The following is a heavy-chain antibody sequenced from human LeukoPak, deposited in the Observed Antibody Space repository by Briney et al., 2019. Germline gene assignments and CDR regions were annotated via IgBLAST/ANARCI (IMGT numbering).Heavy chain of an antibody. J-gene: IGHJ4*02. Sequence: SGTLSLTCTVSGGSISNYYWSWIRQPPGKGLEYIGYISNSGATNYNPSLKSRVTISVDTSKNQFSLKLNSVTAADSAVYFCATPIRGFWGQGTLVTVSS. CDR3: ATPIRGF. D-gene: IGHD3-10*01. CDR2: ISNSGAT. CDR1: GGSISNYY. V-gene: IGHV4-59*08.